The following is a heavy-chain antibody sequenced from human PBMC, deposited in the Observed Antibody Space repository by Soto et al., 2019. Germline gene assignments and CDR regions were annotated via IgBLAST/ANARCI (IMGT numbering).Heavy chain of an antibody. J-gene: IGHJ5*02. CDR3: ARDSQWLVQYWFDP. CDR1: GYTFTSYG. V-gene: IGHV1-18*01. Sequence: GASVKVSCKASGYTFTSYGISCVRQAPGQGLEWMGWVSAYNGNTNYAQKLQGRVTMTTDTSTSTAYMELRSLRSDDTAVYYCARDSQWLVQYWFDPWGQGTLVTVSS. D-gene: IGHD6-19*01. CDR2: VSAYNGNT.